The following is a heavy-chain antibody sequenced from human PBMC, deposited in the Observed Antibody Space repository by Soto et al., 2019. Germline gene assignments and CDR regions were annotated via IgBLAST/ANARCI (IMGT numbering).Heavy chain of an antibody. CDR3: ARVNRGAFDH. D-gene: IGHD3-10*01. Sequence: VQLQESGPGLVKPSQTLSLTCTVSGGSIHDYYWVWIRQPPGKGLEWIGSIFYTGSTDYNPSLKSRVALSLATCKNPFYLNLSSVTAADTSVYYCARVNRGAFDHWGQGALVTVSS. CDR1: GGSIHDYY. J-gene: IGHJ4*02. V-gene: IGHV4-59*01. CDR2: IFYTGST.